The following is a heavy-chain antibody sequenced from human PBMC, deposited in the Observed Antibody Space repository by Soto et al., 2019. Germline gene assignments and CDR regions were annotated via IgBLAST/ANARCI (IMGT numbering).Heavy chain of an antibody. D-gene: IGHD6-19*01. CDR2: IIPIFGTA. V-gene: IGHV1-69*13. CDR3: ARGVAVAGTRRFDY. J-gene: IGHJ4*02. CDR1: GGTFSSYA. Sequence: SVKVSCKASGGTFSSYAISWVRQAPGQGLEWMGGIIPIFGTANYAQKFQGRVTITADESTSTAYMELSSLRSEDTAVYYCARGVAVAGTRRFDYWGQGTLVTVSS.